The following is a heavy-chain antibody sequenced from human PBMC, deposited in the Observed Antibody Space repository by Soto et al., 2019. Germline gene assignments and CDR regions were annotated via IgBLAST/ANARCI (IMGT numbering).Heavy chain of an antibody. CDR1: GFTFSNYG. CDR2: IWYDGRNT. CDR3: ARAFDSYGYSCLNY. V-gene: IGHV3-33*01. D-gene: IGHD3-22*01. J-gene: IGHJ4*02. Sequence: PGGSLRLSCAASGFTFSNYGMHWVRQAPGKGQEWVAVIWYDGRNTYYAVSLKGRLTISRDNSKNTVYLQMNSLRDEDTAVNNDARAFDSYGYSCLNYWGPVTLVTXSS.